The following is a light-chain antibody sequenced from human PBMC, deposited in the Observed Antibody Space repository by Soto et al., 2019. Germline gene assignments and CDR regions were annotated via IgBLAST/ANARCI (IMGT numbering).Light chain of an antibody. CDR3: QQAKSFPVS. V-gene: IGKV1D-12*01. CDR1: QGIGSW. CDR2: AAS. J-gene: IGKJ5*01. Sequence: DIQMTVSPSSVSASVGNRVTITFRASQGIGSWFAWYQQKPGKVPKLLIYAASILQSGVPSRFSGIGSGTDFTLTINNLQPEDFATYYCQQAKSFPVSFGQGTRLEIK.